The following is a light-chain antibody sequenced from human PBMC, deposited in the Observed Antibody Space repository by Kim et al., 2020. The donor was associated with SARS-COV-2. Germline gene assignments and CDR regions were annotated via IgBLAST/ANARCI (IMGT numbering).Light chain of an antibody. CDR3: QVWDSSTGYV. CDR2: RDN. Sequence: SYELTQPLSVSVALGQTAMITCEGNNIGGKNVHWYQQSPGQAPVLVISRDNNRPSGIPERFSGSKSGNTATLIISRAQAEDETDYYCQVWDSSTGYVFGTGTKVTVL. J-gene: IGLJ1*01. CDR1: NIGGKN. V-gene: IGLV3-9*01.